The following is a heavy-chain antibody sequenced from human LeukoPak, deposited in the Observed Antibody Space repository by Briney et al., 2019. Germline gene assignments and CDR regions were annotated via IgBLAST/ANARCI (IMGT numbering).Heavy chain of an antibody. Sequence: GGSLRLSCTASGFIFTKYWMHWVRQAPGKGLVWVSHVNSDGSATSYADSVKGRFTISRDNAKNTVYLHMNSLRVEDTAVYYCTSFYETNWGQGTLVTVSS. CDR2: VNSDGSAT. V-gene: IGHV3-74*01. CDR3: TSFYETN. D-gene: IGHD2/OR15-2a*01. J-gene: IGHJ4*02. CDR1: GFIFTKYW.